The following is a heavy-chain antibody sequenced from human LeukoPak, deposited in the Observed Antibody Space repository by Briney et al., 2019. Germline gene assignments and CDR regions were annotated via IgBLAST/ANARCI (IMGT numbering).Heavy chain of an antibody. Sequence: SETLSLTCAVYGGSFSGYYWSWIRQPPGKGLEWIGYINYSGSTKYNPSLKSRVTISVDTSKNQFSLKLSSVTAADTAVYYCARVGNIVVGDYYYMDVWGKGTTVTVSS. V-gene: IGHV4-59*01. CDR3: ARVGNIVVGDYYYMDV. CDR2: INYSGST. CDR1: GGSFSGYY. J-gene: IGHJ6*03. D-gene: IGHD2-2*01.